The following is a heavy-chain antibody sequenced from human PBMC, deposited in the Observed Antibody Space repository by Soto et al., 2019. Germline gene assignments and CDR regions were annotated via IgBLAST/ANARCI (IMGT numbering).Heavy chain of an antibody. J-gene: IGHJ6*02. CDR3: ARDQNGISYYYYYGMDV. CDR1: GFTFSSYS. Sequence: GSLRLSCAGSGFTFSSYSMNWVRQAPGKGLEWVSSISSSSSYIYYADSVKGRFTTSRDNAKNSLYLQMNSLRAEDTAVCYCARDQNGISYYYYYGMDVWGQGTTVTVS. CDR2: ISSSSSYI. D-gene: IGHD2-15*01. V-gene: IGHV3-21*01.